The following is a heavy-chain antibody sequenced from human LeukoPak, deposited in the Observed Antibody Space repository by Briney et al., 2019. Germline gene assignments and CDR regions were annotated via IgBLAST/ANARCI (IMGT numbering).Heavy chain of an antibody. V-gene: IGHV4-59*01. CDR3: ARCFGSGCPNGVFDF. J-gene: IGHJ4*02. Sequence: SETLSLTCTVSGGSMSSYYWSWIPQPPGKGLEWIGFTYNSGTTNYNPSLRGRVTISLDTSKNQLSLKVSSVTAADTAVYYCARCFGSGCPNGVFDFWGQGTLVTVSS. CDR1: GGSMSSYY. D-gene: IGHD6-19*01. CDR2: TYNSGTT.